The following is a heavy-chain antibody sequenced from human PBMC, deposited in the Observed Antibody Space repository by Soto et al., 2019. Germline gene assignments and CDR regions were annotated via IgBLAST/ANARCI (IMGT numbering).Heavy chain of an antibody. J-gene: IGHJ4*02. V-gene: IGHV3-30*18. CDR2: VSYDGSNK. D-gene: IGHD2-2*01. CDR1: GFTFRSYA. Sequence: GGSLRLSCAASGFTFRSYAMHWVRQAPGKGPEWITLVSYDGSNKYYVDSVKGRFTISRDNSKDTLYLQMNSVRPEDTAVYYCAKDSYPGHQLITYFDLWGQGTLVTVSS. CDR3: AKDSYPGHQLITYFDL.